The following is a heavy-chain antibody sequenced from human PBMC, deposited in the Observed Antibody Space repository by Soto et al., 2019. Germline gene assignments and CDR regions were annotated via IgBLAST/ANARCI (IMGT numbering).Heavy chain of an antibody. CDR3: ARVRENYFDS. J-gene: IGHJ4*02. Sequence: PSEALSLTCTVSGGSIISDGDYYRLSWIRQHPGKGLEWIGYIYDSGSPYYHPSLESRVTVSVDTSKNQFSLKRSSLTAADTAVYYCARVRENYFDSWGQGMLVTVS. V-gene: IGHV4-31*03. CDR1: GGSIISDGDYYR. CDR2: IYDSGSP.